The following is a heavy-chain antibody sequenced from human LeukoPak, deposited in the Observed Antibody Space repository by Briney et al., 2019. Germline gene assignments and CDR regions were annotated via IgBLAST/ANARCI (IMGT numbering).Heavy chain of an antibody. CDR1: GFTVSSNY. V-gene: IGHV3-53*01. CDR2: LYSGGST. D-gene: IGHD3-10*01. CDR3: ASGSGSYRTPYYYMDV. J-gene: IGHJ6*03. Sequence: GGSLRLSCAASGFTVSSNYMSWVRQAPGMGLEWVSGLYSGGSTYYADSVKGRFTISRDNSKNTLYLQMNSLRAEDTAVYYCASGSGSYRTPYYYMDVWGTGTTVTVSS.